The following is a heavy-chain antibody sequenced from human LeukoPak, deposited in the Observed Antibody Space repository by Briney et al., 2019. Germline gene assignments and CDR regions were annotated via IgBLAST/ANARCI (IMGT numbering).Heavy chain of an antibody. CDR3: AREGLRFGELYYYYMDV. CDR2: ISSSSSYI. CDR1: GFTFSSYS. Sequence: GGSLRLSCAASGFTFSSYSMNWVRQAPGKGLEWVSSISSSSSYIYYADSVKGRFTISRDNAKNSLYLQMNSLRAEDTAVYYCAREGLRFGELYYYYMDVWGKGTTVTVSS. J-gene: IGHJ6*03. V-gene: IGHV3-21*01. D-gene: IGHD3-10*01.